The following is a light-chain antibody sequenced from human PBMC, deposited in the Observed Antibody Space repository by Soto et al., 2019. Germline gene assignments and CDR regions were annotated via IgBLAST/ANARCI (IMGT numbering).Light chain of an antibody. CDR3: QQRTNWPRSFT. J-gene: IGKJ3*01. CDR2: DTS. V-gene: IGKV3-11*01. Sequence: EIVLTQSPATLSLSPGERATLSCRASQSVSIYLAWYQQKPGQAPRLLIYDTSKRATGIPARFSGSGSGTHFTLTISSLEPEDFAVYYCQQRTNWPRSFTFGPGTKVDIK. CDR1: QSVSIY.